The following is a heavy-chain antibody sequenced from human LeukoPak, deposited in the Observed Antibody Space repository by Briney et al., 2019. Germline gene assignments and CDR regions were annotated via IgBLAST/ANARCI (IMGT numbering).Heavy chain of an antibody. D-gene: IGHD3-3*01. CDR1: GFTFRSFS. J-gene: IGHJ4*02. CDR3: ARDRNTDFWSGYYTNYFDY. V-gene: IGHV3-21*01. Sequence: GGSLRLSCVASGFTFRSFSMSWVRQAPGKGLEWVSSISHSGDDIYYEDSVKGRFTISRDNAKNSLFLQMNSLRAEDTAVYYCARDRNTDFWSGYYTNYFDYWGQGALVTVSS. CDR2: ISHSGDDI.